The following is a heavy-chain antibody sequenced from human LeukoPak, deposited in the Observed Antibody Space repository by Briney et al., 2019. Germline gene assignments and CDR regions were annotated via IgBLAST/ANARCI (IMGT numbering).Heavy chain of an antibody. CDR2: ISTDNGNT. V-gene: IGHV1-18*01. Sequence: ASVKVSCKASGYSFTSYGISWVRQAPGRGLEWMGWISTDNGNTNYVQNLQGRVSMTRDTFTSTVHMELRSLRSDDTAVYYCARAQSRTHWDGFDIWGQGTMVTLPS. CDR3: ARAQSRTHWDGFDI. CDR1: GYSFTSYG. D-gene: IGHD5-24*01. J-gene: IGHJ3*02.